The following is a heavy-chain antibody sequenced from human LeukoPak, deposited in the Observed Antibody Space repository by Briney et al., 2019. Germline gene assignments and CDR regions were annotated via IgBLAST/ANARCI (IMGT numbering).Heavy chain of an antibody. V-gene: IGHV3-33*06. CDR3: AKDTNDYSNYNWFDP. CDR2: IWYDGSNK. CDR1: GFTFSSYG. J-gene: IGHJ5*02. Sequence: GGSLRLSCAASGFTFSSYGMRWVRQAPGKGLEWVAVIWYDGSNKYYADSVKGRFTISRDNSKKTLYLQMNSLKAEDTAVYYWAKDTNDYSNYNWFDPWGQGTLVTVCS. D-gene: IGHD4-11*01.